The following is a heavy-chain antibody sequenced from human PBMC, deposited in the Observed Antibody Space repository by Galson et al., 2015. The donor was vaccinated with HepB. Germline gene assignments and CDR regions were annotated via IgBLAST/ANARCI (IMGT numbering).Heavy chain of an antibody. CDR1: GGSFSGYY. J-gene: IGHJ5*02. V-gene: IGHV4-34*01. D-gene: IGHD6-13*01. CDR2: INHSGST. CDR3: ARGYHASAYSSSWYSRNWFDP. Sequence: ETLSLTCAVYGGSFSGYYWSWIRQPPGKGLEWIGEINHSGSTNYNPSLKSRVTISVDTSKNQFSLKLSPVTAADTAVYYCARGYHASAYSSSWYSRNWFDPWGQGTLVTVPS.